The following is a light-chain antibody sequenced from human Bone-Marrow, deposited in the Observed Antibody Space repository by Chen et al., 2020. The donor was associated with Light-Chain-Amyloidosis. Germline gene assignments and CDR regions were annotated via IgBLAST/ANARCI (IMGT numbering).Light chain of an antibody. CDR1: QTFLHQNGKTY. CDR3: MQSKHLPYT. J-gene: IGKJ2*01. V-gene: IGKV2D-29*01. Sequence: DILITQTPLSMSVTPGQPASISCKSSQTFLHQNGKTYLYWYVQKSGQPPHLLMYEVSNRFSGVPLRFSGSGSGTDFTLEISRVESEDAGIYFCMQSKHLPYTFGPGTRLEIK. CDR2: EVS.